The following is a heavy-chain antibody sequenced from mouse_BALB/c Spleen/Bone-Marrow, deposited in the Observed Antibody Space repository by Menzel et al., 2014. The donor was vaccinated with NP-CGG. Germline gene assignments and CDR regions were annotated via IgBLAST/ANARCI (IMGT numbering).Heavy chain of an antibody. J-gene: IGHJ4*01. V-gene: IGHV1S41*01. CDR1: GYTFTSYW. CDR2: IAPGSGST. Sequence: DLVKPGASVKLSCKASGYTFTSYWINWIKQRPGQGLEWIGRIAPGSGSTYYNEMFKGKATLTVDTSSSTAYIQLSSLSSEDSAVYFCARFPICNGNYEAMDYWGQGTSVTVSS. CDR3: ARFPICNGNYEAMDY. D-gene: IGHD2-1*01.